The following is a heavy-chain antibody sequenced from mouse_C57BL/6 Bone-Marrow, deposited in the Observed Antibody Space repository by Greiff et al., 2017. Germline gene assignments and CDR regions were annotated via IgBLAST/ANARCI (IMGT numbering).Heavy chain of an antibody. V-gene: IGHV1-82*01. CDR1: GYAFSSSW. J-gene: IGHJ3*01. D-gene: IGHD2-4*01. Sequence: QVQLQQSGPELVKPGASVKISCKASGYAFSSSWMNWVKQRPGKGLEWIGRIYPGDGDTNYNGKFKGKATLTADKSSSTSYMQLSSLTSEDSAVYVCARPCDYDRAWFAYWGQGTLVTVSA. CDR2: IYPGDGDT. CDR3: ARPCDYDRAWFAY.